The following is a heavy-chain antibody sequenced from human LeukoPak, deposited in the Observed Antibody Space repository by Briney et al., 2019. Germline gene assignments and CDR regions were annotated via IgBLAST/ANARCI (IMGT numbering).Heavy chain of an antibody. CDR2: INHSGST. CDR3: ARGQLRGIVVVPAAIRSFDY. D-gene: IGHD2-2*02. J-gene: IGHJ4*02. V-gene: IGHV4-34*01. Sequence: SETLSLTCAVYGGSFSGYYWSWIRQPPGKGLEWIGEINHSGSTNYNPSLKSRVTISVDTSKNQFSLKLSSVTAADTAVYYCARGQLRGIVVVPAAIRSFDYGGQGTLVTVSS. CDR1: GGSFSGYY.